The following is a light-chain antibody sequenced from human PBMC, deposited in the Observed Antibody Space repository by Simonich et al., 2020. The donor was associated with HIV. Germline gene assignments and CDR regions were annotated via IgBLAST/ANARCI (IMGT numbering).Light chain of an antibody. V-gene: IGKV1-33*01. Sequence: DIQMTQSPSSLSASVGDRVTITYQTSQDITNSLNWYQQKSGKAPKVLIYDASNLETGVPLRFSGSRSGTNFTFTISSLQAEDIATYYCQQNDDLPLTFGGGTKVEIK. CDR3: QQNDDLPLT. CDR1: QDITNS. CDR2: DAS. J-gene: IGKJ4*01.